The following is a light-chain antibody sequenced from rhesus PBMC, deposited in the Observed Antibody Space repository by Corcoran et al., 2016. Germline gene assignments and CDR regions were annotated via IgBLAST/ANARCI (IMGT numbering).Light chain of an antibody. CDR1: QSISSW. CDR3: QQYSSSPFT. CDR2: KES. Sequence: DIQMTQSPSSLSASVGDTVTITCRASQSISSWLAWYQQKPGKAPKLLIYKESTLQSGVPSRFSGSGAGTDFTLTISSLQSEDFATDYCQQYSSSPFTFGPGTKLDIK. J-gene: IGKJ3*01. V-gene: IGKV1-22*01.